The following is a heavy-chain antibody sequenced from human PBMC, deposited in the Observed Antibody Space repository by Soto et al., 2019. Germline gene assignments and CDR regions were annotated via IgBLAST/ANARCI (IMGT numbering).Heavy chain of an antibody. D-gene: IGHD3-22*01. CDR3: VRSRQMESGYDYCLDV. Sequence: QVQLQESGSGLVKPSQSLSLTCTVSGVSLNTADTWWSWIRQSPGKGLEFIGYYHSGGSTYYDASFRSRVIISADTSNSQFSLKLSSVTVADTAVFFCVRSRQMESGYDYCLDVWGQGTTVTVSS. V-gene: IGHV4-30-4*01. CDR2: YHSGGST. J-gene: IGHJ6*02. CDR1: GVSLNTADTW.